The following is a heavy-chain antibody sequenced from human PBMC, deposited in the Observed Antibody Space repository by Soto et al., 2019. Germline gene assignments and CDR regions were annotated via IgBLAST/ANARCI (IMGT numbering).Heavy chain of an antibody. CDR3: AREHRSRPGY. J-gene: IGHJ1*01. Sequence: PGGSLRLSCAASGFTFSSYAMSWVRQAPGKGLEWVSVISGSGSSTYYADSVKGRFTISRDNSKNTMYLQMNTLGAADTAVYYCAREHRSRPGYWGQGTLVTVSS. CDR2: ISGSGSST. D-gene: IGHD2-2*01. V-gene: IGHV3-23*01. CDR1: GFTFSSYA.